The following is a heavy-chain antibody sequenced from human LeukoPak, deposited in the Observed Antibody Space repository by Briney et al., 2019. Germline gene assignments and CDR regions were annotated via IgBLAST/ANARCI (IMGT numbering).Heavy chain of an antibody. D-gene: IGHD1-26*01. J-gene: IGHJ4*02. CDR3: AKAPSGSYLPTNFDY. CDR2: ISNAGGST. V-gene: IGHV3-23*01. CDR1: GFTFSTYA. Sequence: GGSLRLSCAASGFTFSTYAMNWVRQAPGKGLEWVSGISNAGGSTDYADSVKGRFTISRDNSKNTLYLQMNSLRAEDTAVYYCAKAPSGSYLPTNFDYWGQGTLVTVSS.